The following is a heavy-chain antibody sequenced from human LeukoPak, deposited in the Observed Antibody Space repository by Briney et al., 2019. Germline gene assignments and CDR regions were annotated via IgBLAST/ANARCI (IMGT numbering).Heavy chain of an antibody. CDR2: IWYDGSKK. V-gene: IGHV3-33*01. CDR1: GFTFSSYG. J-gene: IGHJ3*02. D-gene: IGHD3-16*02. CDR3: ARGPPGSDRAFDI. Sequence: PGGSLRLSCAASGFTFSSYGMHWVRQAPGKGLEWVAVIWYDGSKKYYADSVKGRFTISRDNSKNTLYLQMNSLRAEDTAVYYCARGPPGSDRAFDIWGQGTMVTVSS.